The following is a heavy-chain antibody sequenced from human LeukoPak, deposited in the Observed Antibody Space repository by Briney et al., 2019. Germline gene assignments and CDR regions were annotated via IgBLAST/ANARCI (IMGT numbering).Heavy chain of an antibody. CDR3: ARALYGSGVFDS. D-gene: IGHD3-10*01. V-gene: IGHV4-59*01. CDR1: GGSISSFY. J-gene: IGHJ4*02. CDR2: IYYTGTT. Sequence: PSETLSLTCTVSGGSISSFYWSWIRQPPGKGLEWIGDIYYTGTTNYNPSLKSRVTISVDTSKIQFSLNLNSVTSTDTAVYYCARALYGSGVFDSWGLGTLVTVSS.